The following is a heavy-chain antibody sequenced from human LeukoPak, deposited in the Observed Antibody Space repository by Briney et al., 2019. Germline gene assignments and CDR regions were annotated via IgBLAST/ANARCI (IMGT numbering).Heavy chain of an antibody. D-gene: IGHD6-13*01. CDR2: INSDGSST. Sequence: PGGSLRLSCAASGFTFSSYWMHWVRQAPGKGLVWVSRINSDGSSTSYADSVKGRFTISRDNAKKSVSLHMDNLRVEDTAVYYCVVYKYILSWSAFDFWGRGTMVTVSS. J-gene: IGHJ3*01. V-gene: IGHV3-74*01. CDR3: VVYKYILSWSAFDF. CDR1: GFTFSSYW.